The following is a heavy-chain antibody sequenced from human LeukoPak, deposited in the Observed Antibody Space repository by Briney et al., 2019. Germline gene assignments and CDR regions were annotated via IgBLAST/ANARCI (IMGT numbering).Heavy chain of an antibody. J-gene: IGHJ4*02. Sequence: SETLSLTCTVSGGSISSGDYYSSWIRQPPGKCLEWIAYIYYSGSTYYNPSLKSRVTISVDTSKNQFSLKLSSVTAADTAVYYCARWSGVVVPAAIRRGFDYWGQGTLVTVSS. CDR3: ARWSGVVVPAAIRRGFDY. D-gene: IGHD2-2*02. CDR2: IYYSGST. CDR1: GGSISSGDYY. V-gene: IGHV4-30-4*08.